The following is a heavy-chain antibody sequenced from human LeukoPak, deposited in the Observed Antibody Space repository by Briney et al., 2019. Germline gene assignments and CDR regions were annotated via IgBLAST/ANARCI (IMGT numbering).Heavy chain of an antibody. Sequence: SETLSLTCTVSGGSISRYYWSWIRQPPGKGLECSGYIYYSGSNNYNPSLKSRVTKSLDTSKSQFSLKLSPVTAADTAVYYCARAPHSSGYYCDYWGQGILVTVSS. CDR2: IYYSGSN. CDR3: ARAPHSSGYYCDY. V-gene: IGHV4-59*01. CDR1: GGSISRYY. D-gene: IGHD3-22*01. J-gene: IGHJ4*02.